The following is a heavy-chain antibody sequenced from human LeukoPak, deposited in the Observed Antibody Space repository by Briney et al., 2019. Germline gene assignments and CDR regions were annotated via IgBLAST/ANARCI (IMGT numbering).Heavy chain of an antibody. V-gene: IGHV1-18*01. CDR3: ARDSPGIVGATTGDY. CDR2: ISAYNGNT. D-gene: IGHD1-26*01. J-gene: IGHJ4*02. Sequence: ASVKVSCKASGYTFTSYGISWVRQAPRQGLEWMGWISAYNGNTNYAQKLQGRVTMTTDTSTSTAYMELRSLRSDDTAVYYCARDSPGIVGATTGDYWGQGTLVTVSS. CDR1: GYTFTSYG.